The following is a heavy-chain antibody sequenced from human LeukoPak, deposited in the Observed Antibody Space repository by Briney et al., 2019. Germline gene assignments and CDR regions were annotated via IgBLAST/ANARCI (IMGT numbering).Heavy chain of an antibody. Sequence: GGSLRLSCVASGFDIRHYYMSWVRQAPGKGLEWVADIRNDGTNIYNVDSVRGRFTISRDNAKNSLFLQMNSLKDEDTAVYYCARDGSGRDFSLDYWGQGTLVTVSS. D-gene: IGHD3-10*01. CDR2: IRNDGTNI. V-gene: IGHV3-7*04. CDR3: ARDGSGRDFSLDY. J-gene: IGHJ4*02. CDR1: GFDIRHYY.